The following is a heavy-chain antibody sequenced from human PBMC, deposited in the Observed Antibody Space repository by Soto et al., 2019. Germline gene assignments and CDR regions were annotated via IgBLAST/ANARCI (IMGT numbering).Heavy chain of an antibody. D-gene: IGHD6-6*01. Sequence: SETLSLTCTVSGGSISSSSYYWGWIRQPPGKGLEWIGSIYYSGSTYYNPSLKSRVTISVDTSKNQFSLKLSSVTAADTAVYYCARLLRGSSSSWADYWGQGTLVTVSS. CDR1: GGSISSSSYY. CDR3: ARLLRGSSSSWADY. V-gene: IGHV4-39*01. J-gene: IGHJ4*02. CDR2: IYYSGST.